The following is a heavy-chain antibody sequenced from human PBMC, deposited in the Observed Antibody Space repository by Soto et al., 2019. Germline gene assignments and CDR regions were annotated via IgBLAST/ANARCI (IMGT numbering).Heavy chain of an antibody. D-gene: IGHD2-2*02. Sequence: SLRPSCAASGLTFSSYAMHWVRQAPGKVLEWLAVISYDGSNKYYADSVKGRFTISRVNSKNTLYLQMNSLRAEDTAVYYCASLGYCSSTSCYTDYWGQGT. CDR3: ASLGYCSSTSCYTDY. CDR2: ISYDGSNK. V-gene: IGHV3-30-3*01. CDR1: GLTFSSYA. J-gene: IGHJ4*02.